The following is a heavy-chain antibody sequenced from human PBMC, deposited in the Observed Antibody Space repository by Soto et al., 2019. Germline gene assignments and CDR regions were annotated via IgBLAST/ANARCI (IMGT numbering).Heavy chain of an antibody. J-gene: IGHJ5*02. Sequence: NPSETLSLTCTVSGGSISSYYWSWIRQPAGKGLEWIGRIYTSGSTNYNPSLKSRVTMSVDTSKNQFSLKLSSVTAADTAVYYCARNIAAAGTSWFDPWGQGTLVTVSS. D-gene: IGHD6-13*01. CDR1: GGSISSYY. CDR3: ARNIAAAGTSWFDP. V-gene: IGHV4-4*07. CDR2: IYTSGST.